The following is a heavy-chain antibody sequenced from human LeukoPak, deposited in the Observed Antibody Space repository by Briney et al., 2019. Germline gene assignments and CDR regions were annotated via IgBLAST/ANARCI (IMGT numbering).Heavy chain of an antibody. CDR2: ISYDGSNK. J-gene: IGHJ4*02. CDR3: ARVGSGKYFDY. D-gene: IGHD3-10*01. Sequence: GGSLRLSCAASGFTFSTYEMNWVRQAPGKGLEWVAVISYDGSNKYYADSVKGRFTISRDNSKNTLYLQMNSLRAEDTAVYYCARVGSGKYFDYWGQGTLVTVSS. CDR1: GFTFSTYE. V-gene: IGHV3-30-3*01.